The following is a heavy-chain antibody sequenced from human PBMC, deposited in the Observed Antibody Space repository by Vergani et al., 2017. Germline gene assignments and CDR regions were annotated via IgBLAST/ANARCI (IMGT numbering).Heavy chain of an antibody. CDR1: GFTFSSYA. J-gene: IGHJ3*02. V-gene: IGHV3-33*08. CDR2: IWYDGRNK. D-gene: IGHD1-26*01. Sequence: VQLLESGGGLVQPGGSLRLSCAASGFTFSSYAMSWVRQAPGKGLEWVAVIWYDGRNKYYADSVKGRFTISRDNSKNTLYLQMNSLRAEDTAVYYCARDCKGVGATRSSAFDIWGQGTMVTVSS. CDR3: ARDCKGVGATRSSAFDI.